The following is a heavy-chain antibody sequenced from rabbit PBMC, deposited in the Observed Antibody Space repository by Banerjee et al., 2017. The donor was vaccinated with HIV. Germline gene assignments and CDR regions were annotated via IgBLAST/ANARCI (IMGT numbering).Heavy chain of an antibody. CDR1: GIDFNTYSY. CDR3: ARHPGSNVDL. J-gene: IGHJ4*01. D-gene: IGHD4-2*01. V-gene: IGHV1S40*01. Sequence: QSLEESGGGLVKPGGTLTLTCKASGIDFNTYSYMCWVRQAPGKGPEWIACIYFSSDNTYYATWAKGRFTISKTSSTTVTLQMTSLTAADTATYFCARHPGSNVDLWGPGTLVTVS. CDR2: IYFSSDNT.